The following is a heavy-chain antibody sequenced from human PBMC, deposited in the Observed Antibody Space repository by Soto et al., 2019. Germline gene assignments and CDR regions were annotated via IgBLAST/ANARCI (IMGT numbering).Heavy chain of an antibody. V-gene: IGHV3-11*01. J-gene: IGHJ4*02. CDR2: ISSGGSTI. D-gene: IGHD3-10*01. CDR3: ARVNYYGSGTYFDY. Sequence: QVQLVESGGGLVKPGGSLRLSCAASGFTFSDYYMSWIRQAPGKGLECLSYISSGGSTIYYAYSVRGRFTISRDNAKNSLYLQMNSLRAEDTAVYYCARVNYYGSGTYFDYWGQGTLVTVSS. CDR1: GFTFSDYY.